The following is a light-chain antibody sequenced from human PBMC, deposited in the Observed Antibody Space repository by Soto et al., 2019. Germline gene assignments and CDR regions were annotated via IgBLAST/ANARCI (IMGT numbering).Light chain of an antibody. V-gene: IGLV2-8*01. Sequence: QSALTQPPSASGSPGQSVTISCTGTSSDVGDYNYVSWYQQHPGKAPKLTIYEVSKRPSGVPDRFSGSKSGNTASLTVSGLQAEDEADYYCSSYAGSNNWVFGGGTKVTVL. CDR3: SSYAGSNNWV. CDR1: SSDVGDYNY. J-gene: IGLJ3*02. CDR2: EVS.